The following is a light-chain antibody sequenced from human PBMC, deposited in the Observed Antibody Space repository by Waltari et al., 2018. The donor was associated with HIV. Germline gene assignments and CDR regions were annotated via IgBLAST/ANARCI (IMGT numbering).Light chain of an antibody. CDR1: RSEVGDYTY. CDR3: CSYAGSSTYV. V-gene: IGLV2-23*02. J-gene: IGLJ1*01. Sequence: QSALTQPASVSGSPGQSITFSCIGTRSEVGDYTYVSWYQQLPGKAPRLMISDVSKRPSGVSNRFSGSKSGNTASLTISGLQADDEADYYCCSYAGSSTYVFGTGTKVTVL. CDR2: DVS.